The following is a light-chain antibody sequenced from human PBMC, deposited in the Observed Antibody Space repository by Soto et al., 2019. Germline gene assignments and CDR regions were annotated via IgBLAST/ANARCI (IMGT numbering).Light chain of an antibody. J-gene: IGKJ4*01. Sequence: IGVTQSPDTLSVAPGERATLACMASQSVSDRVVWYQQMSGQAPSLLIYAASTMAAGVPARFSGSGSGTEFTLTITSLQSEDFALYYCQQYSVWPLTFGGGTKVDIK. CDR1: QSVSDR. V-gene: IGKV3-15*01. CDR2: AAS. CDR3: QQYSVWPLT.